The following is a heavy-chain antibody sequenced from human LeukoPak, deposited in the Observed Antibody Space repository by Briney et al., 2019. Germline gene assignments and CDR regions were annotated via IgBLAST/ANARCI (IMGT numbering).Heavy chain of an antibody. D-gene: IGHD3-10*01. Sequence: NPSETLSLTCTVSGGSISSSSYYWGWIRQPPGKGLEWIASISYSGSTSYNPSLKSRITISVDTSTNQFSLKLSSVTAADTAVYYCARKPILYDSGPYWYYFDFWGQGTLVIVSS. J-gene: IGHJ4*02. CDR3: ARKPILYDSGPYWYYFDF. CDR2: ISYSGST. CDR1: GGSISSSSYY. V-gene: IGHV4-39*01.